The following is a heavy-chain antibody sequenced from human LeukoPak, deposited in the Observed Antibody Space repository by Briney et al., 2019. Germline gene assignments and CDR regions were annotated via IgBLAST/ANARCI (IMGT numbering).Heavy chain of an antibody. V-gene: IGHV3-23*01. Sequence: GGSLRLSCAASGFTFSSYAMSWVRQAPGKGLEWVSAISGSGGSTYCADSVKGRFTISRDNSKNTLYLQMNSLRAEDTAVYYCAKGFVFGGYCTNGVCYTPYFDYWGQGTLVTVSS. CDR2: ISGSGGST. D-gene: IGHD2-8*01. J-gene: IGHJ4*02. CDR3: AKGFVFGGYCTNGVCYTPYFDY. CDR1: GFTFSSYA.